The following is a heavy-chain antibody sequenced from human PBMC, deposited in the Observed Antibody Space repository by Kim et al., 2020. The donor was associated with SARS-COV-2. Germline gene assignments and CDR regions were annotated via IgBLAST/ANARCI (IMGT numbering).Heavy chain of an antibody. J-gene: IGHJ4*02. CDR2: IRTYNGNT. V-gene: IGHV1-18*01. CDR1: GYTFSNYG. Sequence: ASVKVSCKASGYTFSNYGIAWVRQAPGHGLEWMGWIRTYNGNTFSGQKVKGRVTMTTDTATSTAYMELRSLTSDDTAVYFCARDRVNNYYFLGSVDYWGQGTQVTVSS. CDR3: ARDRVNNYYFLGSVDY. D-gene: IGHD3-10*01.